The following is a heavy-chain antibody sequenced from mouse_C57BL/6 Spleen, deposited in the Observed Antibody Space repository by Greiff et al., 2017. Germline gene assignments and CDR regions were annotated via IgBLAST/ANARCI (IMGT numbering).Heavy chain of an antibody. CDR3: ADGSS. J-gene: IGHJ4*01. V-gene: IGHV1-59*01. Sequence: QVQLQQPGAELVRPGTSVKLSCKASGYTFTSYWMHWVKQRPGQGLEWIGVIDPSDSYTNYNQKFKGKATLTVDTSSSTAYMQLSSLTSGDSAVYYCADGSSWGQGTSVTVSS. CDR1: GYTFTSYW. D-gene: IGHD1-1*01. CDR2: IDPSDSYT.